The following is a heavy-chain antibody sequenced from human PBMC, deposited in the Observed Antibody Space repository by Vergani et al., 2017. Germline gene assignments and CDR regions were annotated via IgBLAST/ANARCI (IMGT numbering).Heavy chain of an antibody. CDR2: MDYSGST. V-gene: IGHV4-39*01. Sequence: QVQLQESGPGLVKPSETLSLTCTVSGDSVISTDYHWGWICQPPGKGLEWIGSMDYSGSTSYNPSLESRISISFETPKNQFSLRRTSVTAADTAVYYCASKRGACRAAYCHSYDFWGPGTLVGVSS. J-gene: IGHJ4*02. CDR3: ASKRGACRAAYCHSYDF. CDR1: GDSVISTDYH. D-gene: IGHD2-15*01.